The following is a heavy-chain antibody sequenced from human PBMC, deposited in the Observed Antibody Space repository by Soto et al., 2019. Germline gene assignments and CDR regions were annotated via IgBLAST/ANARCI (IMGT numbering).Heavy chain of an antibody. CDR2: ISWNSGSI. CDR3: AKDMGQVVYYYYGMDV. CDR1: GFTFDDYA. D-gene: IGHD2-15*01. Sequence: PGGSLRLSCAASGFTFDDYAMHWVRQAPGKGLEWVSGISWNSGSIGYADSVKGRFTISRDNAKNSLYLQMNSLRAEDTALYYCAKDMGQVVYYYYGMDVWGQGTTVTVS. V-gene: IGHV3-9*01. J-gene: IGHJ6*02.